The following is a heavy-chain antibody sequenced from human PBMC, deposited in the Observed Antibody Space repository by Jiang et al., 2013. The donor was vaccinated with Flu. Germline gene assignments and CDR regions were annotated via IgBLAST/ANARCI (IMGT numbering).Heavy chain of an antibody. V-gene: IGHV4-30-4*01. CDR3: ARGGGPVTTIVVALDY. Sequence: PSQTLSLTCTVSGGSISSGDYYWSWIRQPPGKGLEYIGYIYYSGNTYYNPSLQSRVIISVDTSKNQFSLNLNSVTAADTAVYYCARGGGPVTTIVVALDYWGQGTLVTVSS. J-gene: IGHJ4*02. CDR2: IYYSGNT. D-gene: IGHD3-22*01. CDR1: GGSISSGDYY.